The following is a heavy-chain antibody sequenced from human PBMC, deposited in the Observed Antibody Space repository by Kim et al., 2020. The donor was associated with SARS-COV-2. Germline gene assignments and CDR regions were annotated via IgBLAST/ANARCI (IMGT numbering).Heavy chain of an antibody. D-gene: IGHD2-15*01. CDR3: ARGGIASLSNYYYALDV. J-gene: IGHJ6*04. CDR1: GESFTGYY. Sequence: SETLSLTCAVYGESFTGYYWSWIRQSPGAGLEWIGAINHSGSTEYNSSLKSRVSISRDTSKKQFSLRVKSVTAADTAVYYCARGGIASLSNYYYALDVWGEGTTVTVSS. V-gene: IGHV4-34*01. CDR2: INHSGST.